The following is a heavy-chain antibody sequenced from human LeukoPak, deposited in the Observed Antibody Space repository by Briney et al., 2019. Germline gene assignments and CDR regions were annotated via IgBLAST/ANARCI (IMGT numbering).Heavy chain of an antibody. V-gene: IGHV4-34*01. CDR2: INHSGST. CDR1: GGSFSGYY. Sequence: PSETLSLTCAVYGGSFSGYYWSWIRQPPGKGLEWIGEINHSGSTNYNPSLKSRVTISVDTSKNQFSLKLSSVTAADTAMYYCARTQWLLYYFDYWGQGTLVTVSS. J-gene: IGHJ4*02. D-gene: IGHD6-19*01. CDR3: ARTQWLLYYFDY.